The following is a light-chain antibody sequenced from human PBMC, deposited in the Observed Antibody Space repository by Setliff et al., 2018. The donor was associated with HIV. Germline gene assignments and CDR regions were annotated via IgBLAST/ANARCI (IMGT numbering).Light chain of an antibody. V-gene: IGKV1-39*01. CDR1: QSISNY. J-gene: IGKJ1*01. CDR2: AAS. Sequence: DIQMTQSPSSLSASVGDRVTITCRASQSISNYLNWYQLKPGKAPKLLIYAASTLQSGVPSRFSGSGSGTDFTLTISSLQPEDFATYYCQQSYSDWTFGRGTKVDIK. CDR3: QQSYSDWT.